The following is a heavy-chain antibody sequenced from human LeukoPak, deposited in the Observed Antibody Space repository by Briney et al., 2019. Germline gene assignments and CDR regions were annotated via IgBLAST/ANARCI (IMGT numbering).Heavy chain of an antibody. D-gene: IGHD5-18*01. CDR1: GFIFNNYA. Sequence: GGSLRLSCAGSGFIFNNYAMHWVRQPPGKGLEWISHISSTSATIHYADSVKGRFTISRDNAKNSVFLQMSSLRDEDTAVYYCLRGYSYGSDAFDFWGRGTLVTVS. CDR2: ISSTSATI. CDR3: LRGYSYGSDAFDF. V-gene: IGHV3-48*02. J-gene: IGHJ3*01.